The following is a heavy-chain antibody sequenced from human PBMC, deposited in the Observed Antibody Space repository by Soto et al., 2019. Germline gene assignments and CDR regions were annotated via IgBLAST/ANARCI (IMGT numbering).Heavy chain of an antibody. V-gene: IGHV3-23*01. Sequence: TGGSLRLSCAACGFTFSSYAMSWVRQAPGKGLEWVSTISGRGDDTYYTDSVKGRFTISRDNSKNTLYVHMNSLRAEDTAVYYCARAQPTYSSSYFDYWGQGTLVTVSS. J-gene: IGHJ4*02. CDR1: GFTFSSYA. CDR2: ISGRGDDT. CDR3: ARAQPTYSSSYFDY. D-gene: IGHD3-22*01.